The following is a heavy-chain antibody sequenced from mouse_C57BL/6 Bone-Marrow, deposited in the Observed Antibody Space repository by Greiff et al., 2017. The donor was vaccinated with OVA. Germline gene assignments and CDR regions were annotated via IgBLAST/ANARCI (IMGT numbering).Heavy chain of an antibody. CDR1: GYTFTDYE. Sequence: QVQLQQSGAELVRPGASVTLSCKASGYTFTDYEMHWVKQTPVHGLEWIGAIDPETGGTAYNQKFKGKAILTADKSSSTAYMELRSLTSEDSAVYYCTRRSIYDGYYVWFAYWGQGTLVTVSA. V-gene: IGHV1-15*01. CDR2: IDPETGGT. CDR3: TRRSIYDGYYVWFAY. J-gene: IGHJ3*01. D-gene: IGHD2-3*01.